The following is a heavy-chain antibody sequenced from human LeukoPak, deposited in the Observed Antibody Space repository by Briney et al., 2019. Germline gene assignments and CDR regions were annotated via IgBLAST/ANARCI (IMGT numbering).Heavy chain of an antibody. CDR1: GGSISSGGYS. Sequence: SQTLSLTCAVSGGSISSGGYSWSWIRQPPGKGLEWIGYIYHSGSTYYNPSLKSRVTISVDRSKNQFSLKLSSVTAADTAVYYCATGSYYYYYGMDVWGQGTTVTVSS. J-gene: IGHJ6*02. CDR3: ATGSYYYYYGMDV. D-gene: IGHD1-26*01. V-gene: IGHV4-30-2*01. CDR2: IYHSGST.